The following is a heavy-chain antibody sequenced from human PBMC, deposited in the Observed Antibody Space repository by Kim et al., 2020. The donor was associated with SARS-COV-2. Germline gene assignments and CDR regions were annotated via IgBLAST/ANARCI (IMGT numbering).Heavy chain of an antibody. CDR3: ASRAGIPSPFDY. V-gene: IGHV4-34*01. J-gene: IGHJ4*02. D-gene: IGHD5-18*01. CDR2: INHSGST. CDR1: GGSFSGYY. Sequence: SETLSLTCAVYGGSFSGYYWSWIRQPPGKGLEWIGEINHSGSTNYNPSLKSRVTISVDTSKNQFSLKLSSVTAADTAVYYCASRAGIPSPFDYWGQGTLVTVSS.